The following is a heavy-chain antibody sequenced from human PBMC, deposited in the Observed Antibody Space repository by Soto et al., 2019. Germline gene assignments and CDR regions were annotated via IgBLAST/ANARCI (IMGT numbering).Heavy chain of an antibody. CDR1: GYTFTGYY. J-gene: IGHJ6*02. CDR2: INPNSGGT. Sequence: ASVEVSCKASGYTFTGYYIPWVRQAPGQGLEWMGWINPNSGGTNYAQKFQGRVTMTRDTSISTAYMELSRLRSDDTAVYYCARDRLAAAGNWDYYYYGMDVWGQGTTVTVSS. D-gene: IGHD6-13*01. V-gene: IGHV1-2*02. CDR3: ARDRLAAAGNWDYYYYGMDV.